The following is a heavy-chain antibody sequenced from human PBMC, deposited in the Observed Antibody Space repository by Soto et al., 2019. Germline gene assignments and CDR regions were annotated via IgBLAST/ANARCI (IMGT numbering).Heavy chain of an antibody. J-gene: IGHJ5*02. Sequence: PSETLSLTCAVYGGSFSYYYWNWIRQPPGNGLEWIGEINHSGSTNYNPSLKSRVTISVDTSKNHFSLNLSSVTAADTAVYSCARGRVGATNWNWFDPWGQGTLVTVSS. CDR2: INHSGST. V-gene: IGHV4-34*01. D-gene: IGHD1-26*01. CDR3: ARGRVGATNWNWFDP. CDR1: GGSFSYYY.